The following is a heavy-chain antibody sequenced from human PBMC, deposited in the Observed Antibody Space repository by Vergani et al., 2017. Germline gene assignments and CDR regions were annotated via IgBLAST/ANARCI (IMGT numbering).Heavy chain of an antibody. D-gene: IGHD3-10*01. V-gene: IGHV4-4*02. J-gene: IGHJ4*02. CDR2: IYHSGST. CDR1: GGSISSSNW. Sequence: QVQLQESGPGLVKPSGTLSLTCAVSGGSISSSNWWSWVRQPPGKGLAWIGEIYHSGSTNYNPSLKSRVSISVDKSKNQFSLRLSSVTAADTAMYYCARTYYYGSGSQFDYWGQGTLVTVSS. CDR3: ARTYYYGSGSQFDY.